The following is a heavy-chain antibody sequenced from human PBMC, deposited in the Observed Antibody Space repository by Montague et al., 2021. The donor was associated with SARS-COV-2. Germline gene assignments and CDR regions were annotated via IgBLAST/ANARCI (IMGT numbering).Heavy chain of an antibody. J-gene: IGHJ4*02. CDR1: GFTVNNYA. CDR3: AKDPFYDLWSGYYFDY. D-gene: IGHD3-3*01. CDR2: IYSGGRGT. Sequence: SLILSCAASGFTVNNYAMSLVRQAPGKGLEWVSIIYSGGRGTYYXDSVKVWFTISRDNSKNTLYLQMNSLRAEDTAVYYCAKDPFYDLWSGYYFDYWGQGTLVTVSS. V-gene: IGHV3-23*03.